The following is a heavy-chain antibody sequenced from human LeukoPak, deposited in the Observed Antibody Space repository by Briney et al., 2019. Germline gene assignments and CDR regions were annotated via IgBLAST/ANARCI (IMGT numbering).Heavy chain of an antibody. CDR3: ITGQGFYYDRSGPIDY. V-gene: IGHV3-15*01. CDR2: IKRKIDGGTT. Sequence: PGGSLRLSCAASGITFSKAWMSWVRQAPGKGLEWVGRIKRKIDGGTTDYAAPVKGRFTISRDDSENTLYLQMNSLKTEDTAVYFCITGQGFYYDRSGPIDYWGRGTLVTVSS. D-gene: IGHD3-22*01. J-gene: IGHJ4*02. CDR1: GITFSKAW.